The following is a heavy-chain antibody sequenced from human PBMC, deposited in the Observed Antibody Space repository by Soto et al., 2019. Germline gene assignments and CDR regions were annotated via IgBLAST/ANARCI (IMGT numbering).Heavy chain of an antibody. Sequence: QMQLVQSGPEVKKPGTSVKVSCKASGFTFTSSAVQWVRQARGQRLEWIGWIVVGSGNTNYAQKFQERVTITRDMSTSTAYMELSSLRSEDTAVYYCAAARGIYLGELLYHYYYYGMDVWGQGTTVTVSS. J-gene: IGHJ6*02. V-gene: IGHV1-58*01. CDR1: GFTFTSSA. CDR3: AAARGIYLGELLYHYYYYGMDV. CDR2: IVVGSGNT. D-gene: IGHD3-10*01.